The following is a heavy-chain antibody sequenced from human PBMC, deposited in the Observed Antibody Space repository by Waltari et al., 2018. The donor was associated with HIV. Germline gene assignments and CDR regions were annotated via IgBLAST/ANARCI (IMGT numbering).Heavy chain of an antibody. CDR3: TKAGPGGKWFDP. J-gene: IGHJ5*02. V-gene: IGHV7-4-1*02. D-gene: IGHD1-26*01. Sequence: QVQLVQSGSELKKPGASVKVSCKASGYNFTTYSINWVRQAPGQGLEWMGWINTITGNPTYAQGCTGRVVFALDTSVSTAYLQISSLKADDTAVYFCTKAGPGGKWFDPWGQGALVTVSS. CDR1: GYNFTTYS. CDR2: INTITGNP.